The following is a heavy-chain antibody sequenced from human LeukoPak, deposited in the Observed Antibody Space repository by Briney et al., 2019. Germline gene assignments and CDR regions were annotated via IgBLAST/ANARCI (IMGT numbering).Heavy chain of an antibody. CDR1: GLTFSSHD. CDR2: IGTAGDT. J-gene: IGHJ4*02. CDR3: ARGGPGYYLDY. Sequence: GSLRLSCAASGLTFSSHDMHWVRQATGKGLEWVSTIGTAGDTYYPGSVKGRFTISRENAKNSLYLQMNILKAGDTAVYYCARGGPGYYLDYWGQGTLVTVSP. V-gene: IGHV3-13*01.